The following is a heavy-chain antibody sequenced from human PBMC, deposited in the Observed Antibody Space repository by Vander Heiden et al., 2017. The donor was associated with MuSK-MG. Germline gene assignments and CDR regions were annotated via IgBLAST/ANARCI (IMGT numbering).Heavy chain of an antibody. Sequence: QVQLVESGGGVVQPGRSLRLSCAASGFTFSSYAMHWVRQAPGKGLEWVAVISYDGSNKYYADSVKGRFTISRDNSKNTLYLQMNSLRAEDTAVYYCARGLKDGDYAYYYYMDVWGKGTTVTVSS. J-gene: IGHJ6*03. CDR1: GFTFSSYA. D-gene: IGHD4-17*01. CDR2: ISYDGSNK. CDR3: ARGLKDGDYAYYYYMDV. V-gene: IGHV3-30*04.